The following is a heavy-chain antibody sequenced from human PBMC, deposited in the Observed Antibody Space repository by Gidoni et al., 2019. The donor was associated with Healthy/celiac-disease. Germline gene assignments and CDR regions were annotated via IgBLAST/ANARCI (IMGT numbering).Heavy chain of an antibody. Sequence: EVQLVESGGGLVKPGGSLRLSWAAAGFTFSNAWMSWVRQAPGKGLEWVGRINSKTDVGTTAYAAPVKGRFTISRDHSKNTLYLQMNSLKTEDTAVYHCTTVGVDTAMEVFDYWGQGTLVTVSS. V-gene: IGHV3-15*01. CDR1: GFTFSNAW. D-gene: IGHD5-18*01. CDR2: INSKTDVGTT. J-gene: IGHJ4*02. CDR3: TTVGVDTAMEVFDY.